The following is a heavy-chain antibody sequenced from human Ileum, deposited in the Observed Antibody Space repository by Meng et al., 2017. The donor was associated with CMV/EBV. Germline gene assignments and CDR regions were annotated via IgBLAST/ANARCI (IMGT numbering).Heavy chain of an antibody. V-gene: IGHV3-48*03. CDR1: GFTFSSYE. J-gene: IGHJ4*02. CDR2: ISSSGSTI. Sequence: GGSLRLSCAASGFTFSSYEMNWVRQAPGKGLEWVSYISSSGSTIYYADSVKGRFTISRDNGKNSLFLEMNSLRAEDTAVYYCARDPFRDGIWGQGKMVTVSS. CDR3: ARDPFRDGI.